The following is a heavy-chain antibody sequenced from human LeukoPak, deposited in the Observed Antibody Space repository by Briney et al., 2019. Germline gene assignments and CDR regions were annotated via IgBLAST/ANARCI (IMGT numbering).Heavy chain of an antibody. CDR3: ARALGRYSYGCLSY. J-gene: IGHJ4*02. CDR2: INPNSGGA. CDR1: GYTFTGYY. D-gene: IGHD5-18*01. Sequence: ASVKVSCKASGYTFTGYYIHWVRQAPGQGLEWMGRINPNSGGANYAQKFQGRVTMTRDTSISTAYMELSRLRSDDTAVYYCARALGRYSYGCLSYWGQGTLVTVSS. V-gene: IGHV1-2*06.